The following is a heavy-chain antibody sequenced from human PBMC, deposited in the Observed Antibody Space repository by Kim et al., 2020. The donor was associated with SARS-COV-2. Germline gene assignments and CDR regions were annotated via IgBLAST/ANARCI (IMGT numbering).Heavy chain of an antibody. CDR2: INHSGST. CDR3: ARATVTTGGIYWYFDL. J-gene: IGHJ2*01. D-gene: IGHD4-17*01. Sequence: SETLSLTCAVYGGSFSGYYWSWIRQPPGKGLEWIGEINHSGSTNYNPSLKNRVTISVDTSKNQFSLKLSSVTAADTAVYYCARATVTTGGIYWYFDLWGRGTLVTVSS. CDR1: GGSFSGYY. V-gene: IGHV4-34*01.